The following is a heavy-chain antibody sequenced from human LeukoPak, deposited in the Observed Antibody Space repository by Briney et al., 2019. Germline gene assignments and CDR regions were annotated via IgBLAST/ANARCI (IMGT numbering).Heavy chain of an antibody. CDR3: ASDSYGYNY. V-gene: IGHV3-64*01. CDR1: GFTFSSYA. CDR2: ISSNGGST. D-gene: IGHD5-18*01. J-gene: IGHJ4*02. Sequence: GGFLRLSCAASGFTFSSYAMHWVRQAPGKGLEYVSAISSNGGSTYYANSVKGRFTISRDNSKNTLYLQMGSLRAEDMAVYYCASDSYGYNYWGQGTLVTVSS.